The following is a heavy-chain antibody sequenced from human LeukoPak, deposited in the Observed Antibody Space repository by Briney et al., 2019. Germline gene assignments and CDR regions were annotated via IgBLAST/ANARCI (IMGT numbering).Heavy chain of an antibody. CDR3: ASAKRGPGSMDV. V-gene: IGHV4-59*01. Sequence: PSETLSLTCTVSGGSISSYYWSWIRQPPGKGLEWIGYIYYSGSTNYNPSLKSRVTISVDTSKNQFSLKLSSVTAADTAVYYCASAKRGPGSMDVWGQGTTVTVSS. J-gene: IGHJ6*02. CDR2: IYYSGST. CDR1: GGSISSYY. D-gene: IGHD3-16*01.